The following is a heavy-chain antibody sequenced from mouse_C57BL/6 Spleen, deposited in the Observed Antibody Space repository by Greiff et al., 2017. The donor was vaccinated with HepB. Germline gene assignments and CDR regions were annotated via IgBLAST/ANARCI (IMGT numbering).Heavy chain of an antibody. CDR3: ARRSYDYDDVFAY. Sequence: VQLQQSGPELVKPGASVKMSCKASGYTFTDYNMHWVKQSHGKSLEWIGYINPNNGGTSYNQKFKGKATLTVNKSSSKAYMELRSLTSGDSAVYYCARRSYDYDDVFAYWGQGTLVTVSA. J-gene: IGHJ3*01. CDR1: GYTFTDYN. CDR2: INPNNGGT. V-gene: IGHV1-22*01. D-gene: IGHD2-4*01.